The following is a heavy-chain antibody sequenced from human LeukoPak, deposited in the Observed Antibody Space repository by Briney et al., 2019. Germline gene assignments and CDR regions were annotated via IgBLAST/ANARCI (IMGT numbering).Heavy chain of an antibody. J-gene: IGHJ2*01. CDR1: GGSFSGYY. Sequence: SETLSLTCAVYGGSFSGYYWSWIRQPPGKGLEWIGSAYQSGSTYFNPALKSRRSISVDTSKNQFSLSLTSVTAADTAVYYCVRDSPYSSGWYRFFDLWGRGTLVTVTS. CDR2: AYQSGST. CDR3: VRDSPYSSGWYRFFDL. D-gene: IGHD6-19*01. V-gene: IGHV4-34*01.